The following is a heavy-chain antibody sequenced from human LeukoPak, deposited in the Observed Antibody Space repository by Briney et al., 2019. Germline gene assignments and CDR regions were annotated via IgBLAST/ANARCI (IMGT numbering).Heavy chain of an antibody. J-gene: IGHJ6*02. V-gene: IGHV3-30*18. Sequence: GRSLRLSCAASGFTFSSYGMHWVRQAPGKGLEWVAVISYDGSNKYYADSVKGRFTISRDNSKNTLYLQMNSLRAEDTAVYYCAKDQYVSPPYCSSTSCPYYYYGMDVWGQGTTVTVPS. CDR3: AKDQYVSPPYCSSTSCPYYYYGMDV. CDR2: ISYDGSNK. CDR1: GFTFSSYG. D-gene: IGHD2-2*01.